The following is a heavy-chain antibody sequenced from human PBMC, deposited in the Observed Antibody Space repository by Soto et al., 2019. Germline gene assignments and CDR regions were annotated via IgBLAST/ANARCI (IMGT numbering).Heavy chain of an antibody. CDR1: GWSFSGYY. D-gene: IGHD6-13*01. J-gene: IGHJ4*02. V-gene: IGHV4-34*01. Sequence: SETLSLTYAVYGWSFSGYYWSWIRQPPGKGLEWIGEINHSGSTNYNPSLKSRVTISVDTSKNQFSLKLSSVTAADTAVYYCARGRYSSRWSDYWGQGTLVTVSS. CDR3: ARGRYSSRWSDY. CDR2: INHSGST.